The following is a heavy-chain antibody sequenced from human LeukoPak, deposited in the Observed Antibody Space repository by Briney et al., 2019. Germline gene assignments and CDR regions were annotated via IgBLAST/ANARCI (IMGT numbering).Heavy chain of an antibody. CDR1: GYSISSGYY. CDR3: ARGAYYYYYMDV. V-gene: IGHV4-38-2*02. Sequence: SETLSLSCTVSGYSISSGYYWGWIRQPPGKGLEWIGSIYHSGSTYYNPSLKSRVTISLDTSKNQFSLKLSSVTAADTAVYYCARGAYYYYYMDVWGKGTTVTVSS. CDR2: IYHSGST. J-gene: IGHJ6*03.